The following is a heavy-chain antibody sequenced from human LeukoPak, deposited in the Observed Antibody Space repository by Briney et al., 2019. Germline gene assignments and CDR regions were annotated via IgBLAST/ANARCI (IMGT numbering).Heavy chain of an antibody. J-gene: IGHJ4*02. D-gene: IGHD3-22*01. V-gene: IGHV4-30-4*08. CDR3: ARRNGLYDSSGYSP. CDR1: GGSISSGDYY. CDR2: IYYSGST. Sequence: SGPTLVNPSQTLSLTCTVSGGSISSGDYYWSWIRQPPGKGLEWIGYIYYSGSTYYNPSLKSRVTISVDTSKNQFSLKLSSVTAADTAVYYCARRNGLYDSSGYSPGGQGTLVTVSS.